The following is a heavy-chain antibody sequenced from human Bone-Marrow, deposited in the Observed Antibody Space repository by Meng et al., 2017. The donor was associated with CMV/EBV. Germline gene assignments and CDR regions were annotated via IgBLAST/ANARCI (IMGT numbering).Heavy chain of an antibody. CDR2: INPVGGVT. V-gene: IGHV1-46*01. Sequence: ASVKVSCKASGYTFISYYIHWVRQAPGQGLEWMGIINPVGGVTTYAQKFQDRISMTTKTSTSTVDMDLRSLITEDTVVYYCVRDCGSAAKLEDWGQGTLVTVSS. D-gene: IGHD2-2*01. CDR1: GYTFISYY. CDR3: VRDCGSAAKLED. J-gene: IGHJ4*02.